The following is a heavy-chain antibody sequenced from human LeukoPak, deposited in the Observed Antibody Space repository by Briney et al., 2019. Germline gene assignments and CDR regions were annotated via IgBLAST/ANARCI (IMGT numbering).Heavy chain of an antibody. CDR3: AKDWSYQGYYYYMDV. J-gene: IGHJ6*03. D-gene: IGHD1-26*01. CDR2: IRYDGSNK. CDR1: GFTFDDHG. Sequence: GGSLRLSCAASGFTFDDHGMHWVRQAPGKGLEWVAFIRYDGSNKYYADSVKGRFTISRDNSKNTLYLQMSSLRAEDTAVYYCAKDWSYQGYYYYMDVWGKGTTVTISS. V-gene: IGHV3-30*02.